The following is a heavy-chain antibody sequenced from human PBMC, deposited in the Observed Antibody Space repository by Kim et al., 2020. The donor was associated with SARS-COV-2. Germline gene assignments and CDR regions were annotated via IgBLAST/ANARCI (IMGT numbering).Heavy chain of an antibody. CDR3: ARDEVAGGLRFLEWLPDGGYYGMDV. Sequence: GGSLRLSCAASGFTVSSNYMSWVRQAPGKGLEWVSVIYSGGSTYYADSVKGRFTISRDNSKNTLYLQMNSLRAEDTAVYYCARDEVAGGLRFLEWLPDGGYYGMDVWGQGTTVTVSS. CDR2: IYSGGST. D-gene: IGHD3-3*01. CDR1: GFTVSSNY. V-gene: IGHV3-66*01. J-gene: IGHJ6*02.